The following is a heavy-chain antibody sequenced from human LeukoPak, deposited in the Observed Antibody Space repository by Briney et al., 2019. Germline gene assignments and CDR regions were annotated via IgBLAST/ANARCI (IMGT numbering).Heavy chain of an antibody. CDR1: GFTFTSYA. CDR3: AKDPPCSSTTCYDFFEY. Sequence: GRSLRLSCAASGFTFTSYAMSWVRQAPGKGLEWVSAISGSGGSTYYTDSVKGRFTISRDSSTSTLYLQMSSLRAEDTAIYYCAKDPPCSSTTCYDFFEYWGQGTLVSASS. D-gene: IGHD2-2*01. V-gene: IGHV3-23*01. J-gene: IGHJ4*02. CDR2: ISGSGGST.